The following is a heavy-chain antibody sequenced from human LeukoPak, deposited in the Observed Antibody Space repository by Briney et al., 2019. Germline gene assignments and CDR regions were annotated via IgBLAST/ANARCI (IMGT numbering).Heavy chain of an antibody. CDR1: GITLSNYG. D-gene: IGHD5-12*01. CDR3: TTDSGYASDDAFDI. CDR2: IKSKTDGGTT. V-gene: IGHV3-15*01. J-gene: IGHJ3*02. Sequence: GGSLRLSCAVSGITLSNYGMSWVRQAPGKGLEWVGRIKSKTDGGTTDYAAPVKGRFTISRDDSKNTLYLQMNSLKTEDTAVYYCTTDSGYASDDAFDIWGQGTMVTVSS.